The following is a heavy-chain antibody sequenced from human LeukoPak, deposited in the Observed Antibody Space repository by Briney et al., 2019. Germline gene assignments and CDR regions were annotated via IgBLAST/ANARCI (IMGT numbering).Heavy chain of an antibody. J-gene: IGHJ4*02. V-gene: IGHV5-51*01. CDR3: ARRAGWESGSSFYFDY. Sequence: GESLKISCKGSGYSFTSYWIGWVRQMPGKGLEWMGIIYPDDSDTRYSPSFQGQVTISADKSINTAYLQWSSLRASDTAMYYCARRAGWESGSSFYFDYWGQGTLVTVSS. CDR1: GYSFTSYW. D-gene: IGHD1-26*01. CDR2: IYPDDSDT.